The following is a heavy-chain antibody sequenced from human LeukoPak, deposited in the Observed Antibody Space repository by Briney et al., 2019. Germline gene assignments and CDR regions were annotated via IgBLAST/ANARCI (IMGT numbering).Heavy chain of an antibody. V-gene: IGHV3-30*02. CDR1: GFTFSNYW. CDR2: IRYDGSNK. CDR3: AKEGIGGYDLESAFDI. Sequence: GGSLRLSCATSGFTFSNYWVSWVRQAPGKGLEWVAFIRYDGSNKYYADSAKGRFTISRDNSKNTLYLQMNSLRAEDTAVYYCAKEGIGGYDLESAFDIWGQGTMVTVSS. D-gene: IGHD5-12*01. J-gene: IGHJ3*02.